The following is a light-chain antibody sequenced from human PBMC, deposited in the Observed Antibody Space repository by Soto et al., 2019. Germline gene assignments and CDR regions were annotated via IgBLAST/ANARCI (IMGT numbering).Light chain of an antibody. J-gene: IGKJ5*01. CDR2: DAT. Sequence: DIQLTQSPPSLSASIGDRVTITCQATQDISIFLNWYQQKPGKAPELLIYDATILETGVPSRFIGSGSRTDFTFTISGLQPEDLATYYCQQIHDLPITFGQGTRLDIK. V-gene: IGKV1-33*01. CDR3: QQIHDLPIT. CDR1: QDISIF.